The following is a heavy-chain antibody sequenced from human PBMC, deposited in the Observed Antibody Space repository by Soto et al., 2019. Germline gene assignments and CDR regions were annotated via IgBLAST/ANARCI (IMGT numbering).Heavy chain of an antibody. D-gene: IGHD5-12*01. CDR1: GGSISSSSYY. CDR3: ARRRDGYKYSIPYFDY. Sequence: PSETLSLTCTVSGGSISSSSYYWGWIRQPPGKGLEWIGSIYYSGSTYYNPSLKSRVTISVDTSKNQFSLKLSSVTAADTAVYYCARRRDGYKYSIPYFDYWGQGTLVTVSS. V-gene: IGHV4-39*01. J-gene: IGHJ4*02. CDR2: IYYSGST.